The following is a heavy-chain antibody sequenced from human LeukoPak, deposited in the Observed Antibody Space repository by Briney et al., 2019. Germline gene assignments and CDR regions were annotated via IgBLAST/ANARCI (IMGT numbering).Heavy chain of an antibody. V-gene: IGHV3-66*01. J-gene: IGHJ4*02. CDR3: ARGARDYYELDC. D-gene: IGHD3-22*01. CDR2: IQSNGRT. CDR1: GFTFSSYA. Sequence: GGSLILSCAASGFTFSSYAMSWVRQAPGKGLEWVSVIQSNGRTYYADSVKDRFTISRDNSKNTLYLQMDSLRVEDTGVYYCARGARDYYELDCWGQGTLVTVSS.